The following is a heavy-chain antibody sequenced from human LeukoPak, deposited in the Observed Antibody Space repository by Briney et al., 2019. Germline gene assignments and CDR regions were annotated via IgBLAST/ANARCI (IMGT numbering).Heavy chain of an antibody. J-gene: IGHJ4*02. CDR2: IKSKTDGGTT. CDR3: TTIGAVAGLGGY. V-gene: IGHV3-15*01. CDR1: GFAFSSYG. D-gene: IGHD6-19*01. Sequence: GGSLRLSCAASGFAFSSYGMSWVRQAPGKGLEWVGRIKSKTDGGTTDYAAPVKGRFTISRDDSKNTLYLQMNSLKTEDTAVYYCTTIGAVAGLGGYWGQGTLVTVSS.